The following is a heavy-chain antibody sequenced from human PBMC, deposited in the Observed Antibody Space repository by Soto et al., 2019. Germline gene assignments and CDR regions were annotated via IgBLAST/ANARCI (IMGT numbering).Heavy chain of an antibody. V-gene: IGHV3-7*05. CDR1: GFTFSSYW. CDR2: IKQDGSEK. J-gene: IGHJ4*02. CDR3: AGGTGWLSDS. D-gene: IGHD6-19*01. Sequence: EVQLVESGGGLVQPGGSLRLSCTASGFTFSSYWMNWVRQAPGKGLEWVANIKQDGSEKYYVDSVKGRFNISRDNAKNSLYLQINSLRAEDTAVYYCAGGTGWLSDSWGQGTLVTVSS.